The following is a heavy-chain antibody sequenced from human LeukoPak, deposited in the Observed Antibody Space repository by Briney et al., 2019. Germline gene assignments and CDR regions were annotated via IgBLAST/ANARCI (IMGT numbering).Heavy chain of an antibody. J-gene: IGHJ4*02. D-gene: IGHD5-18*01. CDR2: IRSDGSDT. CDR1: GFTFSDTW. CDR3: ARHLSGVTGYTYGRGIDY. Sequence: GGSLRLSCAASGFTFSDTWMHWVRQAPGKGLVWVSRIRSDGSDTRYAESVKGRFTISRDNAKTSLYLQMNTLRAEDTAVYYCARHLSGVTGYTYGRGIDYWGQGTLVTVSS. V-gene: IGHV3-74*01.